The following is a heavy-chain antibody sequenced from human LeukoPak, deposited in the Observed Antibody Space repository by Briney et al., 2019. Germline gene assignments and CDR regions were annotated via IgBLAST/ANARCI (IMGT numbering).Heavy chain of an antibody. CDR3: ARQATHDYSNEEHFDY. D-gene: IGHD4-11*01. V-gene: IGHV4-31*03. CDR2: IYYSGST. CDR1: GGSISSGGYY. Sequence: KPSQTLSLTCTVSGGSISSGGYYWSWIRQHPGKGLEWIGYIYYSGSTYYNPSLKSRVTISVDTSKNQFSLKLSSVTAADTAVYYCARQATHDYSNEEHFDYWGQGTLVTVSS. J-gene: IGHJ4*02.